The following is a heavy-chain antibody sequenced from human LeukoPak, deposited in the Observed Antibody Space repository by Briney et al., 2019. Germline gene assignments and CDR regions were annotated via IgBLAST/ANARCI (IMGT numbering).Heavy chain of an antibody. D-gene: IGHD3-3*01. CDR2: IYYSGST. CDR3: ARHPHYDFWSGYPAMMDV. CDR1: GGSISSYY. Sequence: SETLSLTCTVSGGSISSYYWSWIRQPPGKGLEWIGYIYYSGSTNYNPSLKSRVTISVDTSKNQFSLKPSSVTAADAAVYYCARHPHYDFWSGYPAMMDVWGQGTTVTVSS. V-gene: IGHV4-59*08. J-gene: IGHJ6*02.